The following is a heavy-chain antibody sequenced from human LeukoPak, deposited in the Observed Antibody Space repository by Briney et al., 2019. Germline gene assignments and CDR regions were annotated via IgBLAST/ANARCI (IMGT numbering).Heavy chain of an antibody. D-gene: IGHD5-24*01. CDR3: ARGDGYNYLGLDY. J-gene: IGHJ4*02. CDR2: ISYDGSNK. V-gene: IGHV3-30-3*01. CDR1: GFTFSSYA. Sequence: GGSLRLSCAASGFTFSSYAMLWVRQAPGKGLEWVAVISYDGSNKYYADSVKGRFTISRDNSKNTLYLQMNSLRAEDTAVYYCARGDGYNYLGLDYWGQGTLVTVSS.